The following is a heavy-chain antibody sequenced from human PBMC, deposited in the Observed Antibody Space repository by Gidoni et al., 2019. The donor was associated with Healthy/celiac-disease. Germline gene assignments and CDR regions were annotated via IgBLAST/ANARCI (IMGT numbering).Heavy chain of an antibody. CDR2: IYWNDDK. CDR3: AHPLYLACPFDY. J-gene: IGHJ4*02. CDR1: GFSLSTRGVG. D-gene: IGHD2-8*01. Sequence: QSTLKESGPKLVKPTQTLTLTCTFSGFSLSTRGVGVGWIRQPPGKALEWLALIYWNDDKRYSPSLKSRLTITKDTSKNQVVLTMTNMDPVDTATYYCAHPLYLACPFDYWGQGTLVTVSS. V-gene: IGHV2-5*01.